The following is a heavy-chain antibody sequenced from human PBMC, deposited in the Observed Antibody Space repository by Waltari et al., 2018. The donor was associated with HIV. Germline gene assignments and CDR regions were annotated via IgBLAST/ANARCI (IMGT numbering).Heavy chain of an antibody. CDR3: ARDRVVTATGFFDY. J-gene: IGHJ4*02. Sequence: EVQLLESGGALVQPGRSLRLSCIVSGFTFDDHAMHCVRPAPGKGMEWVSGISWNGGVTVFADSGTGRFTISRDNAQNSLFLQMDNLRKDDAAFYYCARDRVVTATGFFDYWGQGTLVTVSS. V-gene: IGHV3-9*01. D-gene: IGHD2-15*01. CDR1: GFTFDDHA. CDR2: ISWNGGVT.